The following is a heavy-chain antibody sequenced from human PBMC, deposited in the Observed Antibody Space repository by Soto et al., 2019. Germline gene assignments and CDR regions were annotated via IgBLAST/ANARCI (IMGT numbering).Heavy chain of an antibody. Sequence: QVQLVQSGAEVKKPGSSVKVSCKASGGTFSSYAISWVRQAPGQGLEWMGGIIPRFGSANYAQKFQGRATSTRGEVRREACRERGGVRSADTAVNPWAGDGYQDDSGAYYRNPANWGQGALV. D-gene: IGHD3-22*01. CDR2: IIPRFGSA. CDR1: GGTFSSYA. J-gene: IGHJ4*02. CDR3: AGDGYQDDSGAYYRNPAN. V-gene: IGHV1-69*05.